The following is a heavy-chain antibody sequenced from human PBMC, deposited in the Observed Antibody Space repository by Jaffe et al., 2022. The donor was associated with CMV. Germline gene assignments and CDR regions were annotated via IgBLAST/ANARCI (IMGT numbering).Heavy chain of an antibody. D-gene: IGHD6-6*01. CDR1: GGSISSYY. CDR3: ARSRGYSSSPLLDY. CDR2: IYYSGST. V-gene: IGHV4-59*01. Sequence: QVQLQESGPGLVKPSETLSLTCTVSGGSISSYYWSWIRQPPGKGLEWIGYIYYSGSTNYNPSLKSRVTISVDTSKNQFSLKLSSVTAADTAVYYCARSRGYSSSPLLDYWGQGTLVTVSS. J-gene: IGHJ4*02.